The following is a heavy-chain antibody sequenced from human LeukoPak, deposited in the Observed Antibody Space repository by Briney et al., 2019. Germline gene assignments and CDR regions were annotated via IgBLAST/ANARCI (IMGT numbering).Heavy chain of an antibody. CDR1: GFTFDDYA. Sequence: GRSLRLSCEASGFTFDDYAMHWVRQGPGKGLEWVAGISWNSGMIGYADSVKGRFTISRDNAKNSLYLQMNSLRAEDTAVYYCARVRSIAARPPDYWAREPWSPSPQ. CDR2: ISWNSGMI. CDR3: ARVRSIAARPPDY. V-gene: IGHV3-9*01. D-gene: IGHD6-6*01. J-gene: IGHJ4*02.